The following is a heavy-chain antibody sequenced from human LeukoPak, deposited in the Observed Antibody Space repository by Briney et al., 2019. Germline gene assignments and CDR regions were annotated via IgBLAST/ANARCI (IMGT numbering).Heavy chain of an antibody. D-gene: IGHD3-10*01. CDR2: ISSSSSYI. J-gene: IGHJ6*02. Sequence: GGSLRLSCAASGFTFSSYSMNWVRQAPGKGLEWVSSISSSSSYIYYADSVKGRFTNSRDNAKNSLYLQMNSLRAEDTAVYYCARVHYYGSGPLYYYYGMDVWGQGTTVTVSS. CDR3: ARVHYYGSGPLYYYYGMDV. V-gene: IGHV3-21*01. CDR1: GFTFSSYS.